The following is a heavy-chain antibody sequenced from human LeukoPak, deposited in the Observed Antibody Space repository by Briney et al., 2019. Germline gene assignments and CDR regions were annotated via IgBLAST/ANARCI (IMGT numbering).Heavy chain of an antibody. CDR1: GYTFTSYD. Sequence: ASVKVSCKASGYTFTSYDINWVRQATGQGLEWMGWMNPNSGNTGYAQKFQGRVTMTRNTSISTAYMELSSLRSEDTAVYYCAREGAVGITMVRGVINWFDPWGQGTLVTVSS. CDR3: AREGAVGITMVRGVINWFDP. V-gene: IGHV1-8*01. D-gene: IGHD3-10*01. J-gene: IGHJ5*02. CDR2: MNPNSGNT.